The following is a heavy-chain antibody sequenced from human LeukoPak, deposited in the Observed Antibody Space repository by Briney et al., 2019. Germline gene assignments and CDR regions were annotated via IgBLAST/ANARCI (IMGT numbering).Heavy chain of an antibody. CDR3: ARTQEWFGPIDGFDV. D-gene: IGHD3-10*01. CDR1: GYTFTTYW. J-gene: IGHJ3*01. V-gene: IGHV5-51*01. Sequence: GESLKISCTGSGYTFTTYWIGWVRQMPGKGLDWMAIIYPGDSDTRYNPSFQGQVTISADKPISTAYLQWSSLKASDTAMYYCARTQEWFGPIDGFDVWGQGTMVTVSS. CDR2: IYPGDSDT.